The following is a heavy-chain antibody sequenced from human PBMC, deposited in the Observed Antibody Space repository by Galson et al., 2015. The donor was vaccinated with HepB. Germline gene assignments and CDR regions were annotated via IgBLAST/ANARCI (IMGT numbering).Heavy chain of an antibody. J-gene: IGHJ6*04. CDR3: ASTVTTFSGVDV. CDR2: IYYSGST. D-gene: IGHD4-17*01. Sequence: TLSLTCTVSGGSISSGGYYWSWIRQHPGKGLEWIGYIYYSGSTYYNPSLKSRVTISVDTSKNQFSLKLSSVTAADTAVYYCASTVTTFSGVDVWGKGTTVTVSS. CDR1: GGSISSGGYY. V-gene: IGHV4-31*03.